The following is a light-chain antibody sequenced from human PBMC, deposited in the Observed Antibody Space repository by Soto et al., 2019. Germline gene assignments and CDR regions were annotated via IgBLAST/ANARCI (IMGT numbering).Light chain of an antibody. V-gene: IGKV3-15*01. J-gene: IGKJ1*01. CDR2: GAS. Sequence: EIVITQSPATLSVSPGERATLFCRASQNVGTSLAWYQQIPGQPPRLLIHGASIRATGVPARFTGSGSGTEFTLTISGLQSEDLAVYYCQRYNDWPPWTFGQGTKVDIK. CDR3: QRYNDWPPWT. CDR1: QNVGTS.